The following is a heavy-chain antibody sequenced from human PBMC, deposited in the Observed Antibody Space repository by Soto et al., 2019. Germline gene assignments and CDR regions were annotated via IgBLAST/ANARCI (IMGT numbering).Heavy chain of an antibody. Sequence: PSETLSLTCTVSGGSISSTSYYWGWIRQPPGKGLEWIGSMYYSGSTYYNPSLKSRVSMSVDTSRNQFSLKLRSVTAADTAVYYCARSSSRAFRSWEWVDPLDCGGQGTRCTGSA. V-gene: IGHV4-39*01. D-gene: IGHD3-3*01. CDR3: ARSSSRAFRSWEWVDPLDC. CDR1: GGSISSTSYY. J-gene: IGHJ4*02. CDR2: MYYSGST.